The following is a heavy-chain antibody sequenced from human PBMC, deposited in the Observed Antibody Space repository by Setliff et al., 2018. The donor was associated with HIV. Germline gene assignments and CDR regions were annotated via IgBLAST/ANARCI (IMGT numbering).Heavy chain of an antibody. Sequence: SETLSLTCTVSGGSSSTSDYYWGWIRQTPGKGLERIGEIDHSGGTKYNPSLKSRVTISLDPSKNQFSLKLSSVTAADTAVYYCARARFWSGYYTGDNYYYMDVWGKGTTVTVSS. CDR3: ARARFWSGYYTGDNYYYMDV. V-gene: IGHV4-34*01. CDR1: GGSSSTSDYY. J-gene: IGHJ6*03. CDR2: IDHSGGT. D-gene: IGHD3-3*01.